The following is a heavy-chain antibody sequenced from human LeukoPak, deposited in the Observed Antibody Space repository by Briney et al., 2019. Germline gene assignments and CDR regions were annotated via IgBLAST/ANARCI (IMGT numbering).Heavy chain of an antibody. V-gene: IGHV3-23*01. CDR3: AKVPQPDYYFDY. CDR2: ISGSGDRT. CDR1: GFIFSSYD. Sequence: AGGSLRLSCSASGFIFSSYDMSWVRQAPGKGLEWVSSISGSGDRTIYADSVRGRVIISRDSSKNTLYLQMSSLRAEDTAVYYCAKVPQPDYYFDYWGQGSLVTVSS. J-gene: IGHJ4*02.